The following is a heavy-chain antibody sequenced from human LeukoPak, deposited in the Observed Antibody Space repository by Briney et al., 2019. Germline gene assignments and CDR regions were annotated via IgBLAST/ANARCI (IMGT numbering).Heavy chain of an antibody. CDR2: IYTSGST. CDR3: ARGSSRGSSWYRGEVAWDHFDY. D-gene: IGHD6-13*01. V-gene: IGHV4-61*02. J-gene: IGHJ4*02. CDR1: GGSISSGSYY. Sequence: SETLSLTCTVSGGSISSGSYYWSWIRQPAGKGLEWIGRIYTSGSTNYNPSLKSRVTISVDTSKNQFSLKLSSVTAADTAVYYCARGSSRGSSWYRGEVAWDHFDYWGQGTLVTVSS.